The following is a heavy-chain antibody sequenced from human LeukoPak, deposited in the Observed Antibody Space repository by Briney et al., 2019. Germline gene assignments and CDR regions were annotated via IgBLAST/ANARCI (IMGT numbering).Heavy chain of an antibody. CDR1: GGSFSGYY. D-gene: IGHD4-11*01. V-gene: IGHV4-34*01. CDR3: ARSQSNYEGDY. Sequence: SETLSLTCAVYGGSFSGYYWSWIRQPPGKGLEWIGEINHSGSTNYNPSLKSRVTISVDTSKNQFSLKLSSVTAADTAVYYCARSQSNYEGDYWGQGTLVTVSS. CDR2: INHSGST. J-gene: IGHJ4*02.